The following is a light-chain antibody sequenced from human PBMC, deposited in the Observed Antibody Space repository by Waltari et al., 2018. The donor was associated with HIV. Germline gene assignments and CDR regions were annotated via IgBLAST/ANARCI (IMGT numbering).Light chain of an antibody. J-gene: IGLJ3*02. CDR2: QNN. Sequence: QSLLTQPPSVSAAPGPQVTISRSGSGSNIGHNSVSLYRQVPGTAPKLLSYQNNKRASGSPDRFSGSRSGTSATLGITGLQTGDEADYYCGTWDSSLSVGVFGGGTKVTVL. CDR3: GTWDSSLSVGV. CDR1: GSNIGHNS. V-gene: IGLV1-51*02.